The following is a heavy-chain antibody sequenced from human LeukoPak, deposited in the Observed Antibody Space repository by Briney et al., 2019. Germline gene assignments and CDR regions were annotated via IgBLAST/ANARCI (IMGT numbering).Heavy chain of an antibody. J-gene: IGHJ4*02. Sequence: ASVKVSCKASGYTFTSYGLTWVRQAPGQGLEWMGWISAYNGNTNYAQKLQGRVTMTTDTSTSTAYMELRSLRSDDTAVYYCARDFSTAGTRGYWGQGTLVTVSS. CDR2: ISAYNGNT. CDR1: GYTFTSYG. CDR3: ARDFSTAGTRGY. V-gene: IGHV1-18*01. D-gene: IGHD6-19*01.